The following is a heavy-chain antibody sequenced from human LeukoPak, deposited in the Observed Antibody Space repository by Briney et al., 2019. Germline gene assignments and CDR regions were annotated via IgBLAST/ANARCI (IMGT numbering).Heavy chain of an antibody. V-gene: IGHV1-69*13. D-gene: IGHD6-6*01. CDR1: GGTFSSYA. Sequence: ASVKVSCTASGGTFSSYAISWVRQAPGQGLEWMGGIIPIFGTANYAQKFQGRVTITADESTSTAYMELSSLRSEDTAVYYCARGSSSSGASDYWGQGTLVTVSS. J-gene: IGHJ4*02. CDR2: IIPIFGTA. CDR3: ARGSSSSGASDY.